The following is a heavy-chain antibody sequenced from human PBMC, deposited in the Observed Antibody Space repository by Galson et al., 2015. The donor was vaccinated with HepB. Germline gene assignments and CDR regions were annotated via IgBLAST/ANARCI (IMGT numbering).Heavy chain of an antibody. Sequence: SLRLSCAASGFPFGDYTITWFRQAPGTGLEWVAFITSKDYGGTTEYAASVKGRFTISRDDSRNVAHLQMTSLKTEDTAVYYCSRGVIGYYDVWSGHYKVADASDVWGQGTMVTVSS. CDR2: ITSKDYGGTT. CDR1: GFPFGDYT. CDR3: SRGVIGYYDVWSGHYKVADASDV. V-gene: IGHV3-49*03. D-gene: IGHD3-3*01. J-gene: IGHJ3*01.